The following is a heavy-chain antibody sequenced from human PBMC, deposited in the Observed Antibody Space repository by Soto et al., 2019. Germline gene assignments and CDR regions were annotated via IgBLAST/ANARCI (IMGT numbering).Heavy chain of an antibody. CDR2: IIPILGIA. J-gene: IGHJ3*02. Sequence: GASVKVSCKASGGTFSSYTISWVRQAPGQGLEWMGRIIPILGIANYAQKFQGRVTITADKSTSTAYMELSSLRSEDTAVYYCARAGYSGYGGVDAFDIWGQGTMVTVSS. CDR1: GGTFSSYT. V-gene: IGHV1-69*02. CDR3: ARAGYSGYGGVDAFDI. D-gene: IGHD5-12*01.